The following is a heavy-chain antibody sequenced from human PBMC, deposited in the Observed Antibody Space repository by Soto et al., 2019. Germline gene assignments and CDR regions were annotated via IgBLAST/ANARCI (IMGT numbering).Heavy chain of an antibody. J-gene: IGHJ4*02. CDR2: ISGSGGST. CDR3: AKDYYDSSGYYYPYFDY. Sequence: GGSLRLSCAASGFTFSSYAMSWVRQAPGKGLEWVSAISGSGGSTYYADSVKGRFTISRDNSKNTLYLQMNSLRAEDTAVYYCAKDYYDSSGYYYPYFDYWGQGTLVTVS. V-gene: IGHV3-23*01. CDR1: GFTFSSYA. D-gene: IGHD3-22*01.